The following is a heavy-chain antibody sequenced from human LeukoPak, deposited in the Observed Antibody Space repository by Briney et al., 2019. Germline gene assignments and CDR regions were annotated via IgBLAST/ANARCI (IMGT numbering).Heavy chain of an antibody. CDR1: GGSFSGYY. Sequence: SETLSLTCAVYGGSFSGYYWSWIRQPPGKGLEWIGEINHSGSTNYNPSLKSRVTISVDTSKNQFSLKLSSVTAADTAVYYCARRGEYSGSRLDYWGQGTLVTVSS. D-gene: IGHD5-12*01. CDR3: ARRGEYSGSRLDY. CDR2: INHSGST. J-gene: IGHJ4*02. V-gene: IGHV4-34*01.